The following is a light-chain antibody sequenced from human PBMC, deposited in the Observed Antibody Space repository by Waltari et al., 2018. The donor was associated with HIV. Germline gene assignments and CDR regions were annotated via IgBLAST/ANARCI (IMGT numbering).Light chain of an antibody. J-gene: IGLJ1*01. CDR2: DVT. Sequence: QSALTQPASVSGSPGQSITISCTGSSSDVGHYDFFSWYQHNPGKAPHLIIYDVTKRPSGVSNRFSGSKSGNTASLTISGLQAEDEADYYCCSYAGGPFVFGTGTNVIVL. V-gene: IGLV2-23*02. CDR1: SSDVGHYDF. CDR3: CSYAGGPFV.